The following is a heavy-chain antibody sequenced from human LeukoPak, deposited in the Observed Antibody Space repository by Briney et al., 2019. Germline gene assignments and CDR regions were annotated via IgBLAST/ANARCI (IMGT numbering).Heavy chain of an antibody. J-gene: IGHJ4*02. Sequence: GGSLRLSCAASGFTFSSYAMHWVRQAPGKGLEWVAVISYDGSNKYYADSVKGRFTISRDNSKNTLYLQMNSLRAEDTAVYYCARAPLSHYDFWSGYYTQVPLYFDYWGQGTLVTVSS. D-gene: IGHD3-3*01. CDR1: GFTFSSYA. V-gene: IGHV3-30*14. CDR3: ARAPLSHYDFWSGYYTQVPLYFDY. CDR2: ISYDGSNK.